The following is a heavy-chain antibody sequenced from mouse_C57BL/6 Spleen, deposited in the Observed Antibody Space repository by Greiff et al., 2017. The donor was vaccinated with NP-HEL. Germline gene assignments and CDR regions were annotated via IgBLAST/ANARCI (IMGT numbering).Heavy chain of an antibody. D-gene: IGHD1-1*01. CDR1: GYTFTSYW. J-gene: IGHJ4*01. CDR2: IDPSDSYT. V-gene: IGHV1-69*01. Sequence: QVQLKQPGAELVMPGASVKLSCKASGYTFTSYWMHWVKQRPGQGLEWIGEIDPSDSYTNYNQKFKGKSTLTVDKSSSTAYMQLSSLTSEDSAVYYCAMISSYYYAMDYWGQGTSVTVSS. CDR3: AMISSYYYAMDY.